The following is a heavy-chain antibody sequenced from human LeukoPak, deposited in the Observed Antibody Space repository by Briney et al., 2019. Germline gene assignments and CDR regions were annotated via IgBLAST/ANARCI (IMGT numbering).Heavy chain of an antibody. CDR1: GFTFTNAW. CDR2: IKSKSDGGTA. D-gene: IGHD1-26*01. Sequence: PGGPLRLSCTASGFTFTNAWMNWIRQVPGKGLEYIGRIKSKSDGGTADYAAPVRGRFSISRDDSENTLYLQMNSLKTEDTAVYYCTTSMGGPFDIWGQGTLVTVSS. CDR3: TTSMGGPFDI. J-gene: IGHJ3*02. V-gene: IGHV3-15*01.